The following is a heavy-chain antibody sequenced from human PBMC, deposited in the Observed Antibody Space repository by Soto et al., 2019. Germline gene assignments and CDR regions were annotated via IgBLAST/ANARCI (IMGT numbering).Heavy chain of an antibody. CDR2: INHSGST. J-gene: IGHJ2*01. CDR1: GGSFSGYY. CDR3: ARFNWYFDL. V-gene: IGHV4-34*01. Sequence: SETLSLTCAVFGGSFSGYYWNWIRQPPGKGLEWIGEINHSGSTNYNPSLKSRVTISVDTSKNQFSLKLSSVTAADTAVYYCARFNWYFDLWGRGTLVTVSS.